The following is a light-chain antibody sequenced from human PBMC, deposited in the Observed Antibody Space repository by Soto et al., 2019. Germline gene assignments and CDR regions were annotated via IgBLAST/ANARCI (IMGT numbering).Light chain of an antibody. CDR3: QLSYNAWT. J-gene: IGKJ1*01. V-gene: IGKV1-39*01. CDR2: SAS. CDR1: QRIGTF. Sequence: GDSVTITCRTSQRIGTFLNWYQQRQGRAPNLLIYSASTLQSGVPSRFNAGGSGTDFTPTITSLQPEDSATYYCQLSYNAWTFGQGTKVDIK.